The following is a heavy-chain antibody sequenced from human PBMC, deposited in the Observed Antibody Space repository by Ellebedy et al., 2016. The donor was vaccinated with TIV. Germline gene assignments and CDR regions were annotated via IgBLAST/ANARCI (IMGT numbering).Heavy chain of an antibody. D-gene: IGHD2-2*01. Sequence: SETLSLXXTVSGGSISSGGYYWSWIRQHPGKGLEWIGYIYYSGSTYYNPSLKSRVTISVDTSKNQFSLKLSSVTAADTAVYYCARGGFCSSTSCYLRWFDPWGQGTRVTVSS. V-gene: IGHV4-31*03. CDR3: ARGGFCSSTSCYLRWFDP. CDR2: IYYSGST. CDR1: GGSISSGGYY. J-gene: IGHJ5*02.